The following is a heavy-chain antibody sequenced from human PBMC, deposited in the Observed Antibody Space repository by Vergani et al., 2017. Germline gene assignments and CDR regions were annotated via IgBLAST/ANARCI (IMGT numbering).Heavy chain of an antibody. CDR1: GGSISSYY. CDR3: ARGVNDILTGQYPQPLYYYYYMDV. V-gene: IGHV4-59*01. Sequence: QVQLQESGPGLVKPSETLSLTCTVSGGSISSYYWSWIWQPPGKGLEWIGYIYYSGSTNYNPSPNSRVTISVYTSKNHFSLKLSSVTAADTAVYYCARGVNDILTGQYPQPLYYYYYMDVWSKGTTVTVSS. CDR2: IYYSGST. J-gene: IGHJ6*03. D-gene: IGHD3-9*01.